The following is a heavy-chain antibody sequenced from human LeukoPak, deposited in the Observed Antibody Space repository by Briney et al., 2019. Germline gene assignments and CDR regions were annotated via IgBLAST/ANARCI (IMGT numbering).Heavy chain of an antibody. V-gene: IGHV3-48*03. CDR1: GFTFSSYE. D-gene: IGHD6-13*01. CDR2: ISSSGSTI. CDR3: ARDRSRAAAGTWFDY. Sequence: PGGSLRLSCAASGFTFSSYEINWVRQAPGKGLEWGSYISSSGSTIYYADSVKGRFTISRDNAKNSLYLQMNSLRAEDTAVYYCARDRSRAAAGTWFDYWGQGTLVTVSS. J-gene: IGHJ4*02.